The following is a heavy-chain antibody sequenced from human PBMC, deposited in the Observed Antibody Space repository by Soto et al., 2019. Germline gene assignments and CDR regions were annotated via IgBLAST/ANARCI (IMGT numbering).Heavy chain of an antibody. CDR1: GFTFSSYA. D-gene: IGHD2-15*01. Sequence: GGSLRLSCAASGFTFSSYAMSWVRQAPGKGLEWVSAISGSGGSTHYADSVKGRFTISRDNSKNTLYLQMNSLRAEDTAVYYCANLGYSDYYYYYGMDVWGQGTTVTVSS. CDR2: ISGSGGST. CDR3: ANLGYSDYYYYYGMDV. J-gene: IGHJ6*02. V-gene: IGHV3-23*01.